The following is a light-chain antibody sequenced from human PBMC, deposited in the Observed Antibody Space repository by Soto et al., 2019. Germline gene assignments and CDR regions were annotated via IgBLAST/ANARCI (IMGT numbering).Light chain of an antibody. CDR1: QSITNY. V-gene: IGKV1-39*01. Sequence: IQMTQSPSSLSASVGDRVTITCRASQSITNYLNWFQQKPGKAPKLLIFGASSLQRGVPSRFSGGGSGTDFSLTISSLQPEDFATYYCQQSYSIPQTFGQGTKVESK. CDR2: GAS. J-gene: IGKJ1*01. CDR3: QQSYSIPQT.